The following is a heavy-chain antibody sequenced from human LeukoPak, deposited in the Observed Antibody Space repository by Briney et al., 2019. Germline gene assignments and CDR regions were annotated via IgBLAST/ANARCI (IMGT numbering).Heavy chain of an antibody. CDR1: GFNFNDHY. D-gene: IGHD5/OR15-5a*01. CDR3: ARVVSSRSTVGFDP. Sequence: GGSLRLSCAASGFNFNDHYMSWIRQAPGKGLEWVSYITTGRTLSYADSVKGRFTISRDNAKNSLFLQMKSLRVEDTAVYYCARVVSSRSTVGFDPWGQGTLVTVSS. J-gene: IGHJ5*02. CDR2: ITTGRTL. V-gene: IGHV3-11*04.